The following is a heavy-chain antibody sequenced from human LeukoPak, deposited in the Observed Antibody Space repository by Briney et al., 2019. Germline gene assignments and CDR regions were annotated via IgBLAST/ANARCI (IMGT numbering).Heavy chain of an antibody. V-gene: IGHV1-18*01. CDR1: GYTFTSYA. CDR3: ARDHYYDFWSGYSYYFDY. CDR2: ISAYNGNT. D-gene: IGHD3-3*01. Sequence: ASVKVSCKASGYTFTSYAFSWVRQAPGQGLEWMGWISAYNGNTNYAQKLQGRVTMTTDTSTSTAYMELRSLRSDDTAVYYCARDHYYDFWSGYSYYFDYWGQGTLVTVSS. J-gene: IGHJ4*02.